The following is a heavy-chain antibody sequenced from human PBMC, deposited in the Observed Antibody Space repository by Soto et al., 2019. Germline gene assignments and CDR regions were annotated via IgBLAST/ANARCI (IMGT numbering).Heavy chain of an antibody. V-gene: IGHV1-69*13. D-gene: IGHD3-9*01. J-gene: IGHJ6*02. CDR3: ARAPNYDILTGSFGYYYYGMDV. Sequence: SSVKVSYKPSGGTFSSYAISCVRQDPGQGLEWMGGIIPIFGTANYAQKFQGRVTITADESTSTAYMELSSLRSEDTAVYYCARAPNYDILTGSFGYYYYGMDVWGQGTTVTVSS. CDR2: IIPIFGTA. CDR1: GGTFSSYA.